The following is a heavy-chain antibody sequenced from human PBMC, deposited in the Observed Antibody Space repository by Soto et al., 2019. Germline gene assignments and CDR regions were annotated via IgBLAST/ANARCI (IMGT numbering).Heavy chain of an antibody. Sequence: GGSLRLSCGASGFTFSSYAMSWVRQAPGKGLEWVSAISGSGGSTYYADSVKGRFTISRDNSKNTLYLQMNSLRAEDTAVYYCEKDREYYDSSGCTEYWGQGTLVTVSS. D-gene: IGHD3-22*01. J-gene: IGHJ4*02. CDR1: GFTFSSYA. V-gene: IGHV3-23*01. CDR2: ISGSGGST. CDR3: EKDREYYDSSGCTEY.